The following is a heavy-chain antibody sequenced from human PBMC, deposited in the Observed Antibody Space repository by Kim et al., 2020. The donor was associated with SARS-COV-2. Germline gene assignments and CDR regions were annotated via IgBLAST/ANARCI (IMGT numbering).Heavy chain of an antibody. CDR1: GFTFSSYA. CDR2: ISYDGSNK. J-gene: IGHJ4*01. Sequence: GGSLRLSCAASGFTFSSYAMHWVRQAPGKGLEWVAVISYDGSNKYYADSVKGRFTISRDNSKNTLYLQMNSLRAEDTAVYYCLKTREGRQGTGAFDYWG. V-gene: IGHV3-30*04. CDR3: LKTREGRQGTGAFDY. D-gene: IGHD1-1*01.